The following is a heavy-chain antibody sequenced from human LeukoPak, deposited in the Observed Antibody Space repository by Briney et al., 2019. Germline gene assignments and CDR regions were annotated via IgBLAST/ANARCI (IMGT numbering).Heavy chain of an antibody. J-gene: IGHJ4*02. Sequence: GGSLRLSCAASGFTFSRYAMSWVRQAPGKGLEWISYVSATGYTTSYADSVKGRFTISRDNAKNTLYLQMNSLRAEDTAVYYCAKVGGYYDSSGYYRNYYFDYWGQGTLVTVSS. CDR3: AKVGGYYDSSGYYRNYYFDY. CDR2: VSATGYTT. V-gene: IGHV3-23*01. D-gene: IGHD3-22*01. CDR1: GFTFSRYA.